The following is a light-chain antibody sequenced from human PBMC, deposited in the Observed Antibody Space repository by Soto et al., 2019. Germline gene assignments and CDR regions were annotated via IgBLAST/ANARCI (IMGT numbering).Light chain of an antibody. V-gene: IGLV2-14*01. CDR1: SSDLGGYNY. J-gene: IGLJ3*02. CDR2: DVS. Sequence: QSVLTQSASVSGSPGQSITISCTGTSSDLGGYNYVSWYQQHPGKAPKLIIYDVSNRPSGVSTRFSGSKSGNTASLTISGLQAEDEADYSCSSYTSTNSWVFGGGTKLTVL. CDR3: SSYTSTNSWV.